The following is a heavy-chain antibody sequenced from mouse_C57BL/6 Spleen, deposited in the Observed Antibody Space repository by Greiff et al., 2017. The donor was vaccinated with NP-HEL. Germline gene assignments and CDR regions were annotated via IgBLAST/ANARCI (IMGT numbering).Heavy chain of an antibody. J-gene: IGHJ2*01. CDR1: GYTFTDYY. D-gene: IGHD2-3*01. CDR3: ARGYYYYFDY. V-gene: IGHV1-19*01. CDR2: INPYNGGT. Sequence: VQLQQSGPVLVKPGASVKMSCKASGYTFTDYYMNWVKQSHGKSLEWIGVINPYNGGTSYNQKFKGKATLTVDKSSSTAYMELNSLTSEDSAVYYCARGYYYYFDYWGQGTTLTVSS.